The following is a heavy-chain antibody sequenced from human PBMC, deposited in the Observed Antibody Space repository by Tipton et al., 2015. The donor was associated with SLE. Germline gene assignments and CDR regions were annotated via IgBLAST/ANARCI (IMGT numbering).Heavy chain of an antibody. Sequence: LRLSCTVSGDSISNYYWSWIRQPPGKGLEWIGYIYYSGGTNYSPSLKSRVTFSVDRSKNQFSLSLTSVTPADTAVYFCARYSRITWDFDFWGQGALVTVSS. CDR2: IYYSGGT. J-gene: IGHJ4*02. V-gene: IGHV4-59*01. D-gene: IGHD1-14*01. CDR3: ARYSRITWDFDF. CDR1: GDSISNYY.